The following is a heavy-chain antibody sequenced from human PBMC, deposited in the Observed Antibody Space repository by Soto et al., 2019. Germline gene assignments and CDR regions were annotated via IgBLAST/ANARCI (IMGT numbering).Heavy chain of an antibody. Sequence: SETLSLTCTVCGGSISSGDYYWSWIRQPPGKGLEWIGYIYYSGSTYYNPSLKSRVTISVDTSKNQFSLKLSSVTAADTAVYYCARSPPSQDIVVVPAAEFDAFDIWGQGTMVTVSS. V-gene: IGHV4-30-4*01. CDR2: IYYSGST. J-gene: IGHJ3*02. D-gene: IGHD2-2*01. CDR1: GGSISSGDYY. CDR3: ARSPPSQDIVVVPAAEFDAFDI.